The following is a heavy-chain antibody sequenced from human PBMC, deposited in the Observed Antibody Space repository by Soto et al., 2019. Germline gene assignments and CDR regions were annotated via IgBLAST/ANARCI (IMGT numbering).Heavy chain of an antibody. J-gene: IGHJ6*02. CDR3: TRVGGTGWYYYYYAMDV. V-gene: IGHV3-33*01. CDR2: IWYDGIQK. CDR1: GFTFTTYG. Sequence: GGSLRLSCAASGFTFTTYGMHWVRQAPGKGLEWVAVIWYDGIQKYYAESVKGRFTISRDNSKNTLYLEMKSLRAEDTGVYYCTRVGGTGWYYYYYAMDVWGQGTEVTVSS. D-gene: IGHD6-19*01.